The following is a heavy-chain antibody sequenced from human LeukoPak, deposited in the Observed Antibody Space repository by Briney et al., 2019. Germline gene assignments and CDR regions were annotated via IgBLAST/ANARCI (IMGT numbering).Heavy chain of an antibody. Sequence: GGSLRLSCAASGFSFSSYSMKWVRQAPGKGLEWVSSISSSSNYIYYADSVKGRFTISRDNAKNSLYLQMNSLRAEDTAVYYCARVLSGRGSLYSYYYYMDVWGKGTTVTISS. CDR1: GFSFSSYS. V-gene: IGHV3-21*04. J-gene: IGHJ6*03. D-gene: IGHD3-10*01. CDR3: ARVLSGRGSLYSYYYYMDV. CDR2: ISSSSNYI.